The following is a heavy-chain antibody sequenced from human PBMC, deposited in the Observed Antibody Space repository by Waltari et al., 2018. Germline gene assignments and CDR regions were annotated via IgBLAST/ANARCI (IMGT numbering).Heavy chain of an antibody. CDR1: GDTFSLYA. CDR3: ARGDATPPYYYFHS. D-gene: IGHD2-15*01. J-gene: IGHJ4*02. CDR2: TIPILGST. Sequence: QVHLAQSGAEVRKPGSSVKVSCKASGDTFSLYAMAWVRQAPGQELEWMGGTIPILGSTNYAQKFQGRVTITADESTSTAYMELSSLRSEDTALYFCARGDATPPYYYFHSWGQGTLVTVSS. V-gene: IGHV1-69*11.